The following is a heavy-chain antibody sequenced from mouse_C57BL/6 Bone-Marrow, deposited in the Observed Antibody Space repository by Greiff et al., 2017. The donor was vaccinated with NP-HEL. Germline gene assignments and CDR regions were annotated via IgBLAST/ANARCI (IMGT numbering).Heavy chain of an antibody. CDR2: INPGSGGT. J-gene: IGHJ1*03. CDR3: AIAEYFDV. CDR1: GYAFTNYL. V-gene: IGHV1-54*01. Sequence: VQLQQSGAELVRPGTSVKVSCKASGYAFTNYLIEWVKQRPGQGLEWIGVINPGSGGTNYNEKFKGKATLTADKSSSTAYMQLSSLTSEDSAVYFCAIAEYFDVWGTGTTVTVSA.